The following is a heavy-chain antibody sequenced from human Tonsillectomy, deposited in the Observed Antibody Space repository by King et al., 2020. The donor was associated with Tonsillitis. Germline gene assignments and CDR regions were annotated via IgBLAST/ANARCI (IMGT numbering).Heavy chain of an antibody. J-gene: IGHJ4*02. CDR2: INPNSGGT. Sequence: QLVQSGAEVKKPGASVKVSCKASGYTFTGYYMHWVRQAPGQGLEWMGWINPNSGGTNYAQKFQGRVTMTRDTSISTAYMELSRLRSDDTAVYYCARGLKAYCGGDCSGPVDYWGQGTLVTVSS. CDR3: ARGLKAYCGGDCSGPVDY. V-gene: IGHV1-2*02. D-gene: IGHD2-21*02. CDR1: GYTFTGYY.